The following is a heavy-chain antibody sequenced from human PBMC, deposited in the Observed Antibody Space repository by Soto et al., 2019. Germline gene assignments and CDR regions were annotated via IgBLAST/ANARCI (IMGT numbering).Heavy chain of an antibody. CDR1: GFTFSSYA. CDR2: ISGSGGTT. V-gene: IGHV3-23*01. D-gene: IGHD6-13*01. J-gene: IGHJ6*02. CDR3: AKDREQQLASYYYYYAMDV. Sequence: VQLLESGGGLVQPGGSLRLSCAASGFTFSSYAMSWVRQAPGKGLEWVSAISGSGGTTYYADSVKGRFTISRDNSKNTLYLQMNSLRAEDTAVYYCAKDREQQLASYYYYYAMDVWGQGTTVTVSS.